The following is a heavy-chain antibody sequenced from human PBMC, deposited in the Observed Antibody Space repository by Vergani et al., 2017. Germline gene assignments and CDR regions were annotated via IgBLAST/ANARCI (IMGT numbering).Heavy chain of an antibody. CDR2: ISYDGSYK. CDR3: AKSASYYDSSGYYYFDY. Sequence: QVQLVVSLGGVVQPGRSLRLSCAASGFIFSSYGIHWVRQAPGKGLERLAVISYDGSYKYYADSVKGRFTISRDNPKNTLYLQMNSLRAEDTAVYYCAKSASYYDSSGYYYFDYWGQGTLVTVSS. CDR1: GFIFSSYG. J-gene: IGHJ4*02. D-gene: IGHD3-22*01. V-gene: IGHV3-30*18.